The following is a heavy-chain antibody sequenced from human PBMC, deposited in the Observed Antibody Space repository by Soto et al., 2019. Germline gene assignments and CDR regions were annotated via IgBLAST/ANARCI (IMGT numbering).Heavy chain of an antibody. D-gene: IGHD2-15*01. CDR3: APHVHCSGGSCHYDAFDI. Sequence: ASVKVSCKASGYTFTTYYMHWVRQAPGQGLEWMGIIDPSGGSTTYAQKFQGRVTMTRDTSTSTVYMELISLGVEDTAVYYCAPHVHCSGGSCHYDAFDIRGQGTMVTVSS. CDR1: GYTFTTYY. V-gene: IGHV1-46*01. J-gene: IGHJ3*02. CDR2: IDPSGGST.